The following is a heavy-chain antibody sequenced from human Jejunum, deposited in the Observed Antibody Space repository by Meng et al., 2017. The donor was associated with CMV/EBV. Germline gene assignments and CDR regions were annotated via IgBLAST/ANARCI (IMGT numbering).Heavy chain of an antibody. CDR1: GFTFSKYY. CDR2: ISSGASII. D-gene: IGHD5-18*01. CDR3: ARERDGYWTLDS. Sequence: CAASGFTFSKYYFNWIRQAPGKGLEWVSYISSGASIIHYADSVKGRFTISRDDAKNSLYLQMNSLRGEDSAVYYCARERDGYWTLDSWGQGTLVTVSS. J-gene: IGHJ4*02. V-gene: IGHV3-11*01.